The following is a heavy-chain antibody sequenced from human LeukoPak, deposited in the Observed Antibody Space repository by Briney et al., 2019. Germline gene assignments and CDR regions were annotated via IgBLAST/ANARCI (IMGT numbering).Heavy chain of an antibody. V-gene: IGHV4-59*01. CDR2: IHYSAST. J-gene: IGHJ4*02. Sequence: SETLSLTCTVVGASISTNYWSWVRQPPGKGLEWLGHIHYSASTNYSPSLTSRVTISIDTSKNQLSLKLSPVTAADTAMYYCARAGGIPTSPLDLDYWGQGTLVTVSS. D-gene: IGHD2-2*01. CDR3: ARAGGIPTSPLDLDY. CDR1: GASISTNY.